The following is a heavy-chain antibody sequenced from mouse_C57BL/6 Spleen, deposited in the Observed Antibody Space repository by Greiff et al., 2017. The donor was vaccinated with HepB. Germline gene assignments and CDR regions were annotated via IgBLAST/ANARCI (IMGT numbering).Heavy chain of an antibody. CDR1: GFTFSSYA. Sequence: EVKVVESGGGLVKPGGSLKLSCAASGFTFSSYAMSWVRQTPEKRLEWVATISDGGSYTYYPDNVKGRFTISRDNAKNNLYLQMSHLKSEDTAMYYCARVGKMYFDYWGQGTTLTVSS. CDR3: ARVGKMYFDY. D-gene: IGHD2-1*01. CDR2: ISDGGSYT. J-gene: IGHJ2*01. V-gene: IGHV5-4*03.